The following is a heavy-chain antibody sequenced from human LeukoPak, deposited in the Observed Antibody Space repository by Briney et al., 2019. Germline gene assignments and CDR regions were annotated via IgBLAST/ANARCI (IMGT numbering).Heavy chain of an antibody. J-gene: IGHJ4*02. Sequence: GGSLRLSCAASGFTFSSYAMHWVRQAPGKGLEWVAVISYDGSNKYYADSVKGRFTISRDNSKNTLYLQMSSLRAEDTAVYYCARDYLLVGFDYWGQGTLVTVSS. D-gene: IGHD1-26*01. CDR2: ISYDGSNK. V-gene: IGHV3-30-3*01. CDR1: GFTFSSYA. CDR3: ARDYLLVGFDY.